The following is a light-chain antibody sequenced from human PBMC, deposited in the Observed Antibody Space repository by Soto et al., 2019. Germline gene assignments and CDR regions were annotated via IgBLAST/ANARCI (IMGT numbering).Light chain of an antibody. J-gene: IGLJ2*01. CDR1: SSGVGGYNY. CDR2: DVS. CDR3: CSYAGTYPHVV. Sequence: QSALTQPRSVSGSPGQSVTISCTGTSSGVGGYNYVSWYQHHPGKAPKLMIYDVSKWPSGVPDRFSGSKSGNTASLTISGLQAEDEADYYCCSYAGTYPHVVFGGGTKLTV. V-gene: IGLV2-11*01.